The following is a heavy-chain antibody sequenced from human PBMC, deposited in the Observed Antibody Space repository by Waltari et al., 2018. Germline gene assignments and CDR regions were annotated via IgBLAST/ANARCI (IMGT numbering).Heavy chain of an antibody. V-gene: IGHV4-4*02. J-gene: IGHJ4*02. CDR3: AGDRAIGLFFDY. D-gene: IGHD2-2*01. Sequence: QVQLQESGQGLVTPSGPLSLTCAVSGYSISGNYWWSWVRQCPEKGLEWIGQVYHSGKTHYNPSLQSRVTISVDKPKNQFSLNLNSVTAADTAVYYCAGDRAIGLFFDYWGRGTLVTVSS. CDR1: GYSISGNYW. CDR2: VYHSGKT.